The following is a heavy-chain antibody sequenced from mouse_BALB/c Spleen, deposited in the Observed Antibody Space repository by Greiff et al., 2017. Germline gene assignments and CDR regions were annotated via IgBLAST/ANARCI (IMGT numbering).Heavy chain of an antibody. D-gene: IGHD1-1*01. CDR3: ARDQITTVAPLDY. V-gene: IGHV5-6-3*01. CDR2: INSNGGST. CDR1: GFTFSSYG. J-gene: IGHJ2*01. Sequence: EVMLVESGGGLVQPGGSLKLSCAASGFTFSSYGMSWVRQTPDKRLELVATINSNGGSTYYPDSVKGRFTISRDNAKNTLYLQMSSLKSEDTAMLYCARDQITTVAPLDYWGQGTTVTVSS.